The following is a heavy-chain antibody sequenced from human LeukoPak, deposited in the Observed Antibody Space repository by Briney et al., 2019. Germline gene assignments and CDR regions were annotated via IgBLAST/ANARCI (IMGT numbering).Heavy chain of an antibody. CDR2: IWYDGSNK. J-gene: IGHJ6*04. V-gene: IGHV3-33*01. Sequence: GGSLRLSCAASGFTFSSYGMHWVRQAPGKGLEWVAVIWYDGSNKYYADSVKGRFTISRDNSKNTLYLQMNSLRAEDTAVYYCARRGFGELSGYYYYYGMDVWGKGTTVTVSS. CDR3: ARRGFGELSGYYYYYGMDV. CDR1: GFTFSSYG. D-gene: IGHD3-10*01.